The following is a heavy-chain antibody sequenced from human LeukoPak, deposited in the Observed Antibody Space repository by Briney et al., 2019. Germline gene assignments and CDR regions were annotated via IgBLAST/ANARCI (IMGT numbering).Heavy chain of an antibody. CDR1: GGTFSNYV. J-gene: IGHJ6*03. CDR3: ARAPRGARDCFYYSMDA. V-gene: IGHV1-69*13. D-gene: IGHD3-10*01. Sequence: SVKVSCKASGGTFSNYVISWVRQAPGQGLEWMGGSIPVFGTANYAQKFQGRVTITADESTNTAYMELSSLRSDDTAVYYCARAPRGARDCFYYSMDAWGKGTTVTVSS. CDR2: SIPVFGTA.